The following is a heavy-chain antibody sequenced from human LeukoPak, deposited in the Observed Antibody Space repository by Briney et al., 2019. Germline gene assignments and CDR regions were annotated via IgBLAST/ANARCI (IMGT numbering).Heavy chain of an antibody. Sequence: SETLSLTCTVSGGSISSYYWSWIRQPPGKELEWIGYIYYSGSTNYNPSLKSRVTISVDTSKNQFSLKLSSVTAADTAVYYCARDRPRYCSSTSCYSAFDIWGQGTMVTVSS. CDR3: ARDRPRYCSSTSCYSAFDI. J-gene: IGHJ3*02. V-gene: IGHV4-59*01. CDR1: GGSISSYY. D-gene: IGHD2-2*01. CDR2: IYYSGST.